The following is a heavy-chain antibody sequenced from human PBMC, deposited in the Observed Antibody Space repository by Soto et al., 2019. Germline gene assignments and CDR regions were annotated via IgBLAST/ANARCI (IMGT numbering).Heavy chain of an antibody. CDR3: ARLVVVSPVANA. CDR2: VFYNGTT. V-gene: IGHV4-39*01. Sequence: NPSETLSLTCTVSGGSINTNNYYWGWVRQPPGKGLEWIGSVFYNGTTYYSPSLKSRVTISLATSRTQFSLRLKSVTAADTAVYYCARLVVVSPVANAWGQGTLVTVS. D-gene: IGHD2-15*01. J-gene: IGHJ5*02. CDR1: GGSINTNNYY.